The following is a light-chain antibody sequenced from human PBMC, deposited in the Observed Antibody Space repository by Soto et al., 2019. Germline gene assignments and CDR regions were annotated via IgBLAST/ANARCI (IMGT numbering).Light chain of an antibody. CDR3: SSYTTSRTYI. V-gene: IGLV2-14*03. Sequence: QSALTQPTSVSGSPGQSITISCTGTSSDVGAFNYVSWYQQHPGKAPKLMIYDVYDRPSGVSYRFSGSKSGNTASLTISGLQGEDEADYYCSSYTTSRTYIFGTGTKVTVL. CDR1: SSDVGAFNY. J-gene: IGLJ1*01. CDR2: DVY.